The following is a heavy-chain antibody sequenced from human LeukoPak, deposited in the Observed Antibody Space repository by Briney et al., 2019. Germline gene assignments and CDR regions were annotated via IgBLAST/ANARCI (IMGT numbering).Heavy chain of an antibody. CDR3: AKRRDAFDV. CDR1: GFTFSNYA. V-gene: IGHV3-23*01. Sequence: GGSLRLSCAASGFTFSNYAMSWVRQAPGKGLEWVSAISGSGGSTSNADSVKGRFTISRDNSKNTMYLEMNSLRAEDTAIYYCAKRRDAFDVWGQGTMVTASS. J-gene: IGHJ3*01. CDR2: ISGSGGST.